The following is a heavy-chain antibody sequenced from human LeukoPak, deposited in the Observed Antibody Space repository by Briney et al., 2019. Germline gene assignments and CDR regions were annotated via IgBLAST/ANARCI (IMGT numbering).Heavy chain of an antibody. J-gene: IGHJ5*02. Sequence: SETLSLTCAVYGGSFSGYYWSWIRQPPGKGLEWIGEINHSGSTNYNPSLKSRVTISVDTSKNQFSLKLSSVTAADTAVYYCARDPPQDIVVVPAAIDPSPWGQGTLVTVSS. CDR1: GGSFSGYY. CDR2: INHSGST. CDR3: ARDPPQDIVVVPAAIDPSP. D-gene: IGHD2-2*02. V-gene: IGHV4-34*01.